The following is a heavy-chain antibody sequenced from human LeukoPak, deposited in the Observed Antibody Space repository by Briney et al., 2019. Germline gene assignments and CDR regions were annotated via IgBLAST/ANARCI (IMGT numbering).Heavy chain of an antibody. CDR1: GGSISSYY. CDR3: YYDSSRGYYFDY. Sequence: SETLSLTCTVSGGSISSYYWSWIRQPAGKGLEWIGRIYTSGSTNYNPSLKSRVTISVDTSKNQFSLKLTSVTAAGTAVYYCYYDSSRGYYFDYWGQGTLVTVSS. J-gene: IGHJ4*02. D-gene: IGHD3-22*01. V-gene: IGHV4-4*07. CDR2: IYTSGST.